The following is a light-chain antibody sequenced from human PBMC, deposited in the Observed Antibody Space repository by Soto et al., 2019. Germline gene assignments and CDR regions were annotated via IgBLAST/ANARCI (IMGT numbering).Light chain of an antibody. CDR3: QQYGTSPPWT. CDR2: DAS. CDR1: QSVTNSY. Sequence: EIVLTQSPGTLSLSPGERVTLSCRASQSVTNSYVSWYQQKPGQAPRLLIYDASSRATGIPDRFSGSGSGTDFTLTISRLEREDFALYYCQQYGTSPPWTFGQGTKVDIK. J-gene: IGKJ1*01. V-gene: IGKV3-20*01.